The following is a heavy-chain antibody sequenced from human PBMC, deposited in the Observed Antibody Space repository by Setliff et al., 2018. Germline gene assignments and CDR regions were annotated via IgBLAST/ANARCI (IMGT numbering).Heavy chain of an antibody. J-gene: IGHJ3*02. CDR3: ARGRMRGSCSGPSCTYVPFDI. CDR1: GYTFTNYG. V-gene: IGHV1-18*01. Sequence: GASVKVSCKASGYTFTNYGINWVRQAPGQGLEWMGWINNYNMNTNYPQKFLGRVTMTTDTSTSTAYMELRSLRPDDTAVYYCARGRMRGSCSGPSCTYVPFDIWGQGTPVTVSS. CDR2: INNYNMNT. D-gene: IGHD2-2*01.